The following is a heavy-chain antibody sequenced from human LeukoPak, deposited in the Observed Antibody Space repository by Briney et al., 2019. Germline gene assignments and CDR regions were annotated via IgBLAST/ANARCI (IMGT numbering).Heavy chain of an antibody. CDR3: ARGRLYPFYYMDV. J-gene: IGHJ6*03. V-gene: IGHV1-2*02. D-gene: IGHD5/OR15-5a*01. Sequence: ASVTVSCTASGYTFTEYYIYWVRQAPGQGLEWMGWINPKSGGADYIQKFQGRVIMATDTSISTTYMELSRLRSDDTAVYYCARGRLYPFYYMDVWGKGTTVTVSS. CDR2: INPKSGGA. CDR1: GYTFTEYY.